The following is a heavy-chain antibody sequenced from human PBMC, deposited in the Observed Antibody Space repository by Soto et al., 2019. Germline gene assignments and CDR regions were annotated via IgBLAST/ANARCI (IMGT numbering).Heavy chain of an antibody. J-gene: IGHJ4*02. D-gene: IGHD3-3*01. CDR3: ARDRSGPITIFGVVTTQIDY. V-gene: IGHV1-69*04. Sequence: GASVKVSCKASGGTFSSYTISWVRQAPGQGLEWMGRIIPILGIANYAQKFQGRVTITADKSTSTAYMELSSLRSEDTAVYYCARDRSGPITIFGVVTTQIDYWGQGTLVTVSS. CDR2: IIPILGIA. CDR1: GGTFSSYT.